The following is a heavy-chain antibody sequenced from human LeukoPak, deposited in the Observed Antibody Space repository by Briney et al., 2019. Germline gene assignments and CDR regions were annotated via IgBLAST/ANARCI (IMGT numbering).Heavy chain of an antibody. V-gene: IGHV1-18*01. CDR3: VRIGCTTTDCYGNSVDP. J-gene: IGHJ5*02. Sequence: GASVKVSCKASGYTFTNYGINWVRQAPGQGLEWMGWISAYNGNTLYAQKFQGRVTMTTDTSTSTAYMELRSLRSDDTAVYFCVRIGCTTTDCYGNSVDPWGQGTLVTVSS. CDR1: GYTFTNYG. D-gene: IGHD2-2*01. CDR2: ISAYNGNT.